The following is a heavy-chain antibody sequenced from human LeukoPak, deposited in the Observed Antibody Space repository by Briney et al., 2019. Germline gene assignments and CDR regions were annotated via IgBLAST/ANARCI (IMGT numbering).Heavy chain of an antibody. V-gene: IGHV3-30*18. J-gene: IGHJ6*02. CDR3: AKEYTGPYCSGGSCYPDYYYGMDV. CDR2: ISYDGSNK. D-gene: IGHD2-15*01. Sequence: GRSLRLSCAASGFTFSSYGMHWVRQAPGKGLEWVAVISYDGSNKYYADSVKGRFTISRDNSKNTLYLQMNSLRAEDTAVYYCAKEYTGPYCSGGSCYPDYYYGMDVWGQGTTVTVSS. CDR1: GFTFSSYG.